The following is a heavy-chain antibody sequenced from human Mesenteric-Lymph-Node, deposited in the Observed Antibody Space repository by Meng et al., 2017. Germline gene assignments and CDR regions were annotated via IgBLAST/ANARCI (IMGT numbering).Heavy chain of an antibody. CDR3: ARGPTTYFDY. CDR1: GDSISSDIW. J-gene: IGHJ4*02. D-gene: IGHD4-17*01. CDR2: VYHRGDT. Sequence: QVQLRESGPGLVKPSGPLSLTCTVSGDSISSDIWWSWVRQPPGKGLEWIGEVYHRGDTNYNPSLKSRVVISVDTSKNQFSLKLSSVTAAYTAVYYCARGPTTYFDYWGQGTLVTVSS. V-gene: IGHV4-4*02.